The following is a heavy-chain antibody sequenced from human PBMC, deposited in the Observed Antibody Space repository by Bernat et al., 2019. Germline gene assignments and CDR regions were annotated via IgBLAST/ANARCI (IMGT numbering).Heavy chain of an antibody. CDR2: IWYDGSNK. Sequence: QVQLVESGGGVVQPGRSLRLSCAASGFTFSSYGMHWVRQAPGKGLGWVAVIWYDGSNKYYADSVKGRFTISRDKSKNTLYLQMNSLRAEDTAVYYCARGKSVKSYYYDSSGYYAEWGQGTLVTVSS. CDR3: ARGKSVKSYYYDSSGYYAE. V-gene: IGHV3-33*01. CDR1: GFTFSSYG. J-gene: IGHJ4*02. D-gene: IGHD3-22*01.